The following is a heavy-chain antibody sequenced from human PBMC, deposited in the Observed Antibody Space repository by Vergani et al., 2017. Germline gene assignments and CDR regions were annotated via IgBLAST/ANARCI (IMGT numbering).Heavy chain of an antibody. Sequence: QVQLVQSGAEVKKPGASVKVSCKASGYPFTSYYMHWVRQAPGQGLEWMGIINPSGGSTSYAQKFQGRVTMTRDTSTSTVYMELSSLRSEDTAVYYCARDLPTNYYDSSGDFDYWGQGTLVTVSS. CDR3: ARDLPTNYYDSSGDFDY. V-gene: IGHV1-46*01. CDR2: INPSGGST. J-gene: IGHJ4*02. D-gene: IGHD3-22*01. CDR1: GYPFTSYY.